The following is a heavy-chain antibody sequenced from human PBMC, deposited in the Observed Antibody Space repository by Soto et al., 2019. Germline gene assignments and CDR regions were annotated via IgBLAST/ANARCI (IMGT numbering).Heavy chain of an antibody. Sequence: ASVKVSCKASGYTFTSYGISWVRQAPGQGLEWMGWISVYNGNTNYAQKLQGRVTMTTDTSTSTAYMELRSLRSDDTAVYYCARVYDFWSGYSNPFDYWGQGTLVTVS. D-gene: IGHD3-3*01. CDR3: ARVYDFWSGYSNPFDY. CDR2: ISVYNGNT. V-gene: IGHV1-18*01. CDR1: GYTFTSYG. J-gene: IGHJ4*02.